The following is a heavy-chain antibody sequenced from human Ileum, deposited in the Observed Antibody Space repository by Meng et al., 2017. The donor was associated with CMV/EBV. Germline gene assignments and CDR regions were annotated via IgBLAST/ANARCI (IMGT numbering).Heavy chain of an antibody. CDR3: ARIESGAHFDS. J-gene: IGHJ4*02. D-gene: IGHD4-17*01. V-gene: IGHV1-3*01. CDR2: INGANGNT. CDR1: GYTFTSYA. Sequence: QVQLVQSGAEVKKPGASVKVSCKASGYTFTSYAMNCVRQDPGQGLEWMGWINGANGNTKYSQKFQDRVTFTRDTSANTAYMEMRSLRSEDTAVYYCARIESGAHFDSWGQGTLVTVSS.